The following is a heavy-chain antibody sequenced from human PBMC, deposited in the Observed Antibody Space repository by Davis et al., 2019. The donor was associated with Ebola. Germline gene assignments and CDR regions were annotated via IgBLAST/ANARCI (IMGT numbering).Heavy chain of an antibody. CDR1: GFTFSSYW. J-gene: IGHJ4*02. CDR3: AREVYYYDSSGYYYVFDY. Sequence: GESLKISCAASGFTFSSYWMHWVRQAPGKGLEWVSSISSSSSYIYYADSVKGRFTISRDNAKNSLYLQMNSLRAEDTAVYYCAREVYYYDSSGYYYVFDYWGQGTLVTVSS. CDR2: ISSSSSYI. V-gene: IGHV3-21*01. D-gene: IGHD3-22*01.